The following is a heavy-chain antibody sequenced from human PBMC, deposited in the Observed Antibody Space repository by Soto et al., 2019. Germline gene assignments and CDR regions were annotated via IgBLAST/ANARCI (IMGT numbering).Heavy chain of an antibody. CDR1: GGSISSYY. CDR3: ASHFHEYYYDSSGYQGRDY. CDR2: IYTSGST. Sequence: PSETLSLTCTVSGGSISSYYWSWIRQPAGKGLEWIGRIYTSGSTNYNPSLKSRVTMSVDTSKNQFSLKLSSVTAADTAVYYCASHFHEYYYDSSGYQGRDYWGQGTLVTVSS. D-gene: IGHD3-22*01. V-gene: IGHV4-4*07. J-gene: IGHJ4*02.